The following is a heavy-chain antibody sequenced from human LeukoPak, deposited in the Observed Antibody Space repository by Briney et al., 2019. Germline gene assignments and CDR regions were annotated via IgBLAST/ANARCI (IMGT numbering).Heavy chain of an antibody. V-gene: IGHV3-21*01. CDR2: ISGSTRYI. D-gene: IGHD2-2*01. J-gene: IGHJ5*02. CDR3: AREIRGYCSKTSCYPTSFDP. CDR1: EFTFSSYS. Sequence: GGSLRLSCAASEFTFSSYSMNWVRQAPGKGLEWVSTISGSTRYIYYADSVKGRFTVSRDNAENSLYLQMDSLRAEDTAVYYCAREIRGYCSKTSCYPTSFDPWGQGTLVTVSS.